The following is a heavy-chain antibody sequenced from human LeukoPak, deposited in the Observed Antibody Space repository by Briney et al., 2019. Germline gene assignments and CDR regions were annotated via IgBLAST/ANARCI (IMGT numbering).Heavy chain of an antibody. CDR1: GGSISSGGYY. V-gene: IGHV4-31*03. CDR2: IYYSGST. J-gene: IGHJ4*02. CDR3: AAGVVVAATLLY. D-gene: IGHD2-15*01. Sequence: SQTLSLTCTVSGGSISSGGYYWSWIRQHPGNGLEWIGYIYYSGSTYYNPSLKSRVTISVDTSKNQFSLKLSSVTAADTAVYYCAAGVVVAATLLYWGQGTLVTVSS.